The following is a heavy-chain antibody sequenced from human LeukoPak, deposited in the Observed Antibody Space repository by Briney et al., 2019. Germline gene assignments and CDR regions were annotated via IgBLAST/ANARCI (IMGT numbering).Heavy chain of an antibody. CDR2: IYYSGST. CDR3: ARADGYSYGRFDY. CDR1: GGSISSYY. D-gene: IGHD5-18*01. J-gene: IGHJ4*02. Sequence: SETLSLTCTVSGGSISSYYWSWIRQPPGKGLEWIGYIYYSGSTNYNPSLKSRVTISVDTSKNQFSLKLRSVTAADTAVYYCARADGYSYGRFDYWGPGTLVTVSS. V-gene: IGHV4-59*01.